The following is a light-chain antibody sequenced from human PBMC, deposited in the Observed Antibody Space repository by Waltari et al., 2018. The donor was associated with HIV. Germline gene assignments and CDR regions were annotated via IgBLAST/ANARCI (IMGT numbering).Light chain of an antibody. Sequence: QSALTQPRSVSGSPGQSVTISCTGTSSDVGDYNYVSWYQQHPGNAPKLMIFDVNKRPSGVPDRFSGSKSGNTASLTISGLQAEDEADYYCCSYADDYTWVFGGGTKLTVL. V-gene: IGLV2-11*01. J-gene: IGLJ3*02. CDR3: CSYADDYTWV. CDR2: DVN. CDR1: SSDVGDYNY.